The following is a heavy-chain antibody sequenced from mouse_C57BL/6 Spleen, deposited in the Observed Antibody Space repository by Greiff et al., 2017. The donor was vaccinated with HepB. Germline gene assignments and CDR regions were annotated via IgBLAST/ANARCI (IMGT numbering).Heavy chain of an antibody. CDR1: GFTFSSYA. CDR2: ISDGGSYT. D-gene: IGHD4-1*01. V-gene: IGHV5-4*01. Sequence: EVMLVESGGGLVKPGGSLKLSCAASGFTFSSYAMSWVRQTPEKRLEWVATISDGGSYTYYPDNVKGRFTISRDNAKNNLYLQMSHLKSEDTAMYYCARDGANWGYAMDYWGQGTSVTVSS. J-gene: IGHJ4*01. CDR3: ARDGANWGYAMDY.